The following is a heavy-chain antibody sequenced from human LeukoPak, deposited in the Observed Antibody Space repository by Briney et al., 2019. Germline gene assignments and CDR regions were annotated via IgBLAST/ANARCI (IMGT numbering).Heavy chain of an antibody. CDR2: INTDSSSI. V-gene: IGHV3-48*04. Sequence: GGSLRLSCAASGFTFSIYEMNWVRQAPGKGLEWISHINTDSSSIHYADSMKGRFTISRDNAKNSLYLQMNSLRVEDTALYYCARRAPSHDFDDWGQGTLVTVSS. CDR1: GFTFSIYE. CDR3: ARRAPSHDFDD. J-gene: IGHJ4*02.